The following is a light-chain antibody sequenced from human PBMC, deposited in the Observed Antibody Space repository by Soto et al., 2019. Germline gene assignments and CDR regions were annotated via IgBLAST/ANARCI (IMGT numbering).Light chain of an antibody. CDR2: DVT. V-gene: IGLV2-14*03. CDR3: DSYTSSSTRV. J-gene: IGLJ1*01. CDR1: SSDVGGYNY. Sequence: QSALTQPASVSGSPGQSITISCTGTSSDVGGYNYVPWYQQHPGKAPKLMIYDVTYRPSGVSNRFSGSKSGNTASLTISGLQAEDEADYYCDSYTSSSTRVFGTGTKLTVL.